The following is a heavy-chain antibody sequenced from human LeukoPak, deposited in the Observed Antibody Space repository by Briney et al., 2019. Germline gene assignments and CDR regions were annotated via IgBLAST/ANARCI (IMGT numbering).Heavy chain of an antibody. CDR2: ISYDGSNK. J-gene: IGHJ5*02. D-gene: IGHD3-16*02. Sequence: GGSLRPSCAASGFTFSSYGMHWVRQAPGKGLEWVAVISYDGSNKYYADSVKGRFTISRDNSKNTLYLQMNSLRAEDTAVYYCAKEGLGYYDYVWGSYRSNWFDPWGQGTLVTVSS. V-gene: IGHV3-30*18. CDR1: GFTFSSYG. CDR3: AKEGLGYYDYVWGSYRSNWFDP.